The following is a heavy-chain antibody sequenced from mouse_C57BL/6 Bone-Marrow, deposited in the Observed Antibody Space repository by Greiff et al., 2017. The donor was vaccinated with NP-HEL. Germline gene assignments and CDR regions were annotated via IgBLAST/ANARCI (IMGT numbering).Heavy chain of an antibody. V-gene: IGHV5-15*01. CDR1: GFTFSDYG. J-gene: IGHJ2*01. Sequence: EVQGVESGGGLVQPGGSLKLSCAASGFTFSDYGMAWVRQAPRKGPEWVAFISNLAYSIYYADTVTGRFTISRENAKNTLYLEMSSLRSEDTAMYYCARQRYYGSSLDYWGQGTTLTVSS. CDR2: ISNLAYSI. CDR3: ARQRYYGSSLDY. D-gene: IGHD1-1*01.